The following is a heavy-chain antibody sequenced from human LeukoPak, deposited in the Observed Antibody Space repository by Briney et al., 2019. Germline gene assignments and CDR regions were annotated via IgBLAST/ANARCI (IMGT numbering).Heavy chain of an antibody. Sequence: PGGSLRLSCAASGFTFSDYTMNWVRQAPGKGLEWVSSISPSSSYMYYADSVKGRFTISRDNTKNSLYLQMNSLRAEDTAVYYCATRSLRIDYWGQGTLVTVSS. CDR1: GFTFSDYT. V-gene: IGHV3-21*01. CDR2: ISPSSSYM. J-gene: IGHJ4*02. CDR3: ATRSLRIDY. D-gene: IGHD4-17*01.